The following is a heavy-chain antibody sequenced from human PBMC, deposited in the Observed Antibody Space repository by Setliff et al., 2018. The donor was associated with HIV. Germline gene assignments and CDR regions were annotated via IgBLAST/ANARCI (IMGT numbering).Heavy chain of an antibody. J-gene: IGHJ4*02. CDR1: GASIRSYY. CDR2: LYYSGST. CDR3: VRGGGEHYDFLSGHYTPWGDF. Sequence: PSETLSLTCIVSGASIRSYYWAWIRQSPGRGLQYLGHLYYSGSTNYNPSLKSRITMSMDTSKEWFSLQLTSVTRADTATYYCVRGGGEHYDFLSGHYTPWGDFWGQGTLVTVSS. V-gene: IGHV4-59*12. D-gene: IGHD3-3*01.